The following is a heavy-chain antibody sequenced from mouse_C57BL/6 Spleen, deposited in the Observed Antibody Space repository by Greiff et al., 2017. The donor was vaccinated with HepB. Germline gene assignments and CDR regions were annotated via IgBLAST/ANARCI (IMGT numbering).Heavy chain of an antibody. CDR1: GYTFTSYW. CDR3: ARTKGGSSPNYAMDY. Sequence: QVQLQQPGAELVRPGSSVKLSCKASGYTFTSYWMDWVKQRLGQGLEWIGNIYPSDSETHYNQKFKDKATLTVDKSSSTAYMQLSSLTSEDSAVYYCARTKGGSSPNYAMDYWGQGTSVTVSS. CDR2: IYPSDSET. J-gene: IGHJ4*01. D-gene: IGHD1-1*01. V-gene: IGHV1-61*01.